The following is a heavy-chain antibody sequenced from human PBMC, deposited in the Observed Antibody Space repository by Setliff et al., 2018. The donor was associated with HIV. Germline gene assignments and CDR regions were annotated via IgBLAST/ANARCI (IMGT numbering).Heavy chain of an antibody. CDR1: GFSLSNTTMG. J-gene: IGHJ4*02. CDR2: IFPNDEK. D-gene: IGHD3-3*01. CDR3: ARYNFRRGYWDYFDY. V-gene: IGHV2-26*01. Sequence: SGPTLVNPTETLTLTCTVSGFSLSNTTMGVSWIRQPPGKALEWLAHIFPNDEKSYSESLKSRLTISEDTSKSQVVLTMTNMDPLDTATYFCARYNFRRGYWDYFDYWGQGTQVTVSS.